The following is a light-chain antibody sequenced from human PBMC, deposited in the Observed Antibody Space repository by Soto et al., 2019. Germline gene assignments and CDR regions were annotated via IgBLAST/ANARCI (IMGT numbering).Light chain of an antibody. J-gene: IGKJ4*01. CDR2: DAS. Sequence: DIQMTQSLSSLSASVGDRVTITCQASQDISRYLNWYQQKPGKAPKLLISDASTLETGVPSRFSGSGSGTEFIFTISSLQSEDIATYYCQQYGNVPLTFGGGTRWIS. CDR1: QDISRY. V-gene: IGKV1-33*01. CDR3: QQYGNVPLT.